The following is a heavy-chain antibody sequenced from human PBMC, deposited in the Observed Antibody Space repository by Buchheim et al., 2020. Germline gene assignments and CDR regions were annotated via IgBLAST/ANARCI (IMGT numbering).Heavy chain of an antibody. CDR1: GYTFTSYY. CDR2: INPSGGST. Sequence: QVQLVQSGAEVKKPGASVKVSCKASGYTFTSYYMHWVRQAPGQGLEWMGIINPSGGSTSYAQKFQGRVTMTRETSKSTASMELSSLRSEDTAVYYCARDRPQGAPFDYWGQGTL. J-gene: IGHJ4*02. V-gene: IGHV1-46*01. CDR3: ARDRPQGAPFDY.